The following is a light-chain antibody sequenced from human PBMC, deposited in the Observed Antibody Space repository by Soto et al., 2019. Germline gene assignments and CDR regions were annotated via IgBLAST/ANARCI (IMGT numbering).Light chain of an antibody. CDR1: QGTSNY. CDR2: AAS. V-gene: IGKV1-27*01. J-gene: IGKJ1*01. Sequence: DIQMTQSPSSLSASVGDRVTITCRASQGTSNYLAWYQQKPGKVPKLLIYAASTLQSGVPSRFRGSGSGTYFTLTINSLQPEDVATYYCQKYNSASTWTFGQGTKVEIK. CDR3: QKYNSASTWT.